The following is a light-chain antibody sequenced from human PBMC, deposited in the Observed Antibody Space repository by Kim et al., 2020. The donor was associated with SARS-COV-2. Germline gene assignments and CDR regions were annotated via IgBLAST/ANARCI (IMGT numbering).Light chain of an antibody. CDR3: QQTYRLSS. CDR1: DTVVTY. Sequence: GDRVTITCRASDTVVTYLNWYQQKPGKAPKLLIYAASKLQTGVPSRFSGSGYGTHFTLTISNLQSDDFATYYCQQTYRLSSFGAGTKVD. J-gene: IGKJ3*01. V-gene: IGKV1-39*01. CDR2: AAS.